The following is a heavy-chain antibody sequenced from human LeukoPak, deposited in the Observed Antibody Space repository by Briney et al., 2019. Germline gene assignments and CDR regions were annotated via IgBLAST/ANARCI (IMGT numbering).Heavy chain of an antibody. Sequence: ESLKISCKGSGYSFTSYWIGWVRQMPGKGLEWMGIIYPGDSDTRYSPSFQGQVTISADKSISTAYLQWSSLKASDTAMYYCASGIGVVPAAPSVYYFDYWGQGTLVTVSS. J-gene: IGHJ4*02. CDR2: IYPGDSDT. D-gene: IGHD2-2*01. V-gene: IGHV5-51*01. CDR1: GYSFTSYW. CDR3: ASGIGVVPAAPSVYYFDY.